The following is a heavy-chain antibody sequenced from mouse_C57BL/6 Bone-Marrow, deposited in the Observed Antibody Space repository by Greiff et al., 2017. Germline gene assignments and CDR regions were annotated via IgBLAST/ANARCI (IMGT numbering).Heavy chain of an antibody. CDR2: IYPGSGST. CDR3: ARSGRYYVYYFDY. D-gene: IGHD1-1*01. V-gene: IGHV1-55*01. J-gene: IGHJ2*01. CDR1: GYTFTSYW. Sequence: QVHVKQPGAELVKPGASVKMSCKASGYTFTSYWITWVKQRPGQGLEWIGDIYPGSGSTNYNEKFKSKATLTVDTSSSTAYMQLSSLTSEDSAVYYCARSGRYYVYYFDYWGQGTTLTVSS.